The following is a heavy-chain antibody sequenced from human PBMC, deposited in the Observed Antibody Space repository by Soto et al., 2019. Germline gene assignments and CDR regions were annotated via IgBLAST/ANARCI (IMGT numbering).Heavy chain of an antibody. J-gene: IGHJ4*02. CDR1: GFTFSSYA. V-gene: IGHV3-23*01. CDR3: AKDMFTMVRGVIRIQYYFDY. CDR2: ISGSGGST. D-gene: IGHD3-10*01. Sequence: GGSLRLSCAASGFTFSSYAMSWVRQAPGKGLEWVSAISGSGGSTYYADSVKGRFTISRDNSKNTLYLQMNSLRAEDTAVYYCAKDMFTMVRGVIRIQYYFDYWGQGTLVTVSS.